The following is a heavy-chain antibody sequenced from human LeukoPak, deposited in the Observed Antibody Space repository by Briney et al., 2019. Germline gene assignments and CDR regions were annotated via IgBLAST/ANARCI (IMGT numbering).Heavy chain of an antibody. CDR3: ARGGGRGAEFDY. D-gene: IGHD5-24*01. J-gene: IGHJ4*02. Sequence: GGSLRLSCAASGFTFSSYAMHWVRQAPGKGLEWVAVISYDGSNKYCADSVKGRFTISRDNSKNTLYLQMNSLRAEDTAVYYCARGGGRGAEFDYWGQGTLVTVSS. CDR1: GFTFSSYA. V-gene: IGHV3-30-3*01. CDR2: ISYDGSNK.